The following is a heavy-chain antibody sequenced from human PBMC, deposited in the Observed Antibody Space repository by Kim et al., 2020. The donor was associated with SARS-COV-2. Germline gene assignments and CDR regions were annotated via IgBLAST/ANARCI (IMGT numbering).Heavy chain of an antibody. J-gene: IGHJ5*02. CDR3: ARRRGIAAVGWFDP. D-gene: IGHD6-13*01. V-gene: IGHV4-34*01. CDR2: INHSGST. CDR1: GGSFSGYY. Sequence: SETLSLTCAVYGGSFSGYYWSWIRQPPGKGLEWIGEINHSGSTNYNPSLKSRVTISVDTSKNQFSLKLSSVTAADTAVYYCARRRGIAAVGWFDPWGQGT.